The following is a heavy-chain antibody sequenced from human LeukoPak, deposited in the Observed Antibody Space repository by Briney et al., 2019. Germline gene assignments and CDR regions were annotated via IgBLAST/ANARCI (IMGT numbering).Heavy chain of an antibody. D-gene: IGHD4/OR15-4a*01. CDR1: GFTVSNKY. CDR3: ARRAGAYSHPYDY. V-gene: IGHV3-53*01. Sequence: GESLRLSCAASGFTVSNKYMTWVRQAPGKGLEWVSLIYSDGRTYYADSVKGRCTISRDGSKNTLYLQMNSLRVEDTAVYYCARRAGAYSHPYDYWGQGTLVTVSS. CDR2: IYSDGRT. J-gene: IGHJ4*02.